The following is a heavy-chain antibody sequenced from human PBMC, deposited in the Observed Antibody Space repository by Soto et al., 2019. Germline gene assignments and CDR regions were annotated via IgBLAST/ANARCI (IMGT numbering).Heavy chain of an antibody. Sequence: PGGSLRLSCTASRFTFSNAWMSWVRQAPGKGLEWVGRVKSKVDGGTTEYAAPVKERFTISRDDSKNTLVLQMNSLNTEDTAVYYYRADYREFFDYWGQGIPVTVSS. V-gene: IGHV3-15*01. D-gene: IGHD4-17*01. J-gene: IGHJ4*02. CDR2: VKSKVDGGTT. CDR1: RFTFSNAW. CDR3: RADYREFFDY.